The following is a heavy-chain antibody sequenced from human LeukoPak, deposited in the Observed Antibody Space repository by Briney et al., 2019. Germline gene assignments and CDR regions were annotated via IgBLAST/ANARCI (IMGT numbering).Heavy chain of an antibody. CDR3: ARRLLSGGVTDFFDY. J-gene: IGHJ4*02. CDR2: ISPSGDST. Sequence: GGSLRLSCAASGFTFSSHSMSWVRQAPGEGLEWVSAISPSGDSTTYPDSVKGRFTISRDNSKNMLYLQMNSLTAEDTAIYYCARRLLSGGVTDFFDYWGRGSLVTVAS. D-gene: IGHD2-8*02. CDR1: GFTFSSHS. V-gene: IGHV3-23*01.